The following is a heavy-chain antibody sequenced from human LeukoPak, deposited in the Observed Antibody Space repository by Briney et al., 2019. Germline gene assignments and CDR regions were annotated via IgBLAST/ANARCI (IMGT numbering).Heavy chain of an antibody. V-gene: IGHV4-34*01. CDR1: GGSFSGYY. CDR2: INHSGST. D-gene: IGHD3-10*01. CDR3: ARGLVTMVRGGAQFYTH. J-gene: IGHJ4*02. Sequence: KPSETLSLTCAVYGGSFSGYYWSWIRQPPGKGLEWIGEINHSGSTNYNPSLKSRVTISVDTSKNQFSLKLSSVTAADTAVYYCARGLVTMVRGGAQFYTHWGQGTLVTVSS.